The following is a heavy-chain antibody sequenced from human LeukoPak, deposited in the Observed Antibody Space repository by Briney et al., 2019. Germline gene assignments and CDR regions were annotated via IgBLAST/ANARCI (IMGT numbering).Heavy chain of an antibody. Sequence: SETLSLTCTVSGGSISSYYWSWIRQPAGKGLEWIGRIYTSGSTNYNPSLKSRVTMSVDTSKNQFSLNLSSVTAADTAVYYCARAEGSYCSGGSCYDYWGQGTLVTVSS. CDR3: ARAEGSYCSGGSCYDY. J-gene: IGHJ4*02. D-gene: IGHD2-15*01. V-gene: IGHV4-4*07. CDR2: IYTSGST. CDR1: GGSISSYY.